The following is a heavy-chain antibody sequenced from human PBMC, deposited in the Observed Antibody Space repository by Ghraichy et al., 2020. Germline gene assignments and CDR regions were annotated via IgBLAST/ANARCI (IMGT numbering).Heavy chain of an antibody. Sequence: SETLSLTCTVSGGSISSSSYYWGWIRQPPGKGLEWIGSIYYSGSTYYNPSLKSRVTISVDTSKNQFSLKLSSVTAADTAVYYCARPVLGSSSLFDYWGQGTLVTVSS. V-gene: IGHV4-39*01. CDR1: GGSISSSSYY. D-gene: IGHD6-13*01. CDR3: ARPVLGSSSLFDY. CDR2: IYYSGST. J-gene: IGHJ4*02.